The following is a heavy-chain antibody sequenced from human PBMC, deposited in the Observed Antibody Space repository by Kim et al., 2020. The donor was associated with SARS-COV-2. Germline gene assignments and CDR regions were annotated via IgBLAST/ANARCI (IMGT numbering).Heavy chain of an antibody. CDR1: GGSISSSSYY. D-gene: IGHD2-15*01. Sequence: SETLSLTCTVSGGSISSSSYYWGWIRQPPGKGLEWIGSIYYSGSTYYNPSLKSRVTISVDTSKNQFSLKLSSVTAADTAVYYCARYSLGGNARAAHNWFDPWGQGTLVTVSS. CDR3: ARYSLGGNARAAHNWFDP. J-gene: IGHJ5*02. V-gene: IGHV4-39*01. CDR2: IYYSGST.